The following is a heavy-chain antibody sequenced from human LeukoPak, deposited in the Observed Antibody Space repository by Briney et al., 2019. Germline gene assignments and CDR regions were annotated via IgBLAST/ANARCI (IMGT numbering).Heavy chain of an antibody. CDR2: IFTSGST. CDR1: GGSISSGRYY. Sequence: SETLSLTCTVSGGSISSGRYYWHWIRQPAGKGLEWIGHIFTSGSTNYNPSLKSRVTISVDTSKNQFSLKLSSVTAADTAVYYCARRGTATTYYYYYYMDVWGKGTTVTVSS. V-gene: IGHV4-61*09. J-gene: IGHJ6*03. CDR3: ARRGTATTYYYYYYMDV. D-gene: IGHD1/OR15-1a*01.